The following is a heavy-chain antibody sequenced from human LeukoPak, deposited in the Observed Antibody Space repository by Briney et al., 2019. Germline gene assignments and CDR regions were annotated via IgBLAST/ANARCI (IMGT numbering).Heavy chain of an antibody. CDR3: ARDGFRSCYDLCDY. Sequence: GGSLRLSCAVSGFTFSSYWMRWVRQAPGKGLEWVANLKQDGSEKYYVDSVKGRFTSSRDNAKNSLYLQMNSLRAEDTAVYYCARDGFRSCYDLCDYWGQGTLVTVSS. CDR1: GFTFSSYW. V-gene: IGHV3-7*01. CDR2: LKQDGSEK. J-gene: IGHJ4*02. D-gene: IGHD5-12*01.